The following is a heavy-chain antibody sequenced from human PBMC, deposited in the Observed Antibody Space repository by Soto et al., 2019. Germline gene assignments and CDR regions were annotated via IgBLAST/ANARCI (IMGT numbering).Heavy chain of an antibody. CDR2: IYWDDDK. J-gene: IGHJ4*02. CDR1: GFSLSTSGVG. CDR3: AHRRSYYGSGYFDY. V-gene: IGHV2-5*02. D-gene: IGHD3-10*01. Sequence: QITLKESGPPLVKPTQTLTLTCTFSGFSLSTSGVGVGWIRQPPGKALEWLALIYWDDDKRYSPSLKSRLTITKDTSKNQVFLTMTNMDPVDTATYYCAHRRSYYGSGYFDYWGQGTLVTVSS.